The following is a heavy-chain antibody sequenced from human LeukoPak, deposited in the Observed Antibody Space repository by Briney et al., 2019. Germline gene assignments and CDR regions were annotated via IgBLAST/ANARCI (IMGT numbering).Heavy chain of an antibody. CDR1: GYTFTSYG. Sequence: ASVKVSCKASGYTFTSYGISWVRQAPGQGIEWMGWISAYNGNTNYAQKLQGRVTMTTDTSTSTACMELRSLRSDDTAVYYCARAGTTTFYYYGMDVWGQGTTVTVSS. CDR2: ISAYNGNT. D-gene: IGHD1-7*01. CDR3: ARAGTTTFYYYGMDV. V-gene: IGHV1-18*01. J-gene: IGHJ6*02.